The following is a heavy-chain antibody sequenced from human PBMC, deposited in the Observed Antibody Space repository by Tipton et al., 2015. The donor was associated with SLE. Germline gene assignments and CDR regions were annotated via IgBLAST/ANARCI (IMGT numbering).Heavy chain of an antibody. Sequence: TLSLTCTVSGGSISSHYWSWIRQPPGKGLEWIGDIFYSGGTNFNPSLKSRITISADTSKNEFSLKLSSVTAADTAVYYCAREKTSTSFWSGPSRYFDLWGRGTLVTVSS. D-gene: IGHD3-3*01. V-gene: IGHV4-59*11. J-gene: IGHJ2*01. CDR2: IFYSGGT. CDR3: AREKTSTSFWSGPSRYFDL. CDR1: GGSISSHY.